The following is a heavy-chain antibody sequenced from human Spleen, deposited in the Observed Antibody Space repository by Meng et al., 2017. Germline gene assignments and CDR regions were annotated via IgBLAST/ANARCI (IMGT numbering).Heavy chain of an antibody. Sequence: QVQLVHVGGEVKKSGSSVKVSCKASGGSFSSYAINWVRRAPRQGLDWMGGIIPIFGTTNHAQKFQRRGTITADKSTTTAYMELSGLSCEDTAMYYCALDSSGSIAVFDIWGQGTMVTVSS. CDR3: ALDSSGSIAVFDI. V-gene: IGHV1-69*06. D-gene: IGHD3-22*01. CDR2: IIPIFGTT. J-gene: IGHJ3*02. CDR1: GGSFSSYA.